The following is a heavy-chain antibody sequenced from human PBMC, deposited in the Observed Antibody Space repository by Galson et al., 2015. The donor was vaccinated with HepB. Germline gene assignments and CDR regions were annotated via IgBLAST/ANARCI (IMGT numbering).Heavy chain of an antibody. D-gene: IGHD2-15*01. Sequence: SLRLSCAASGFSFSSHAMSWVRQAPRKGLEWVSSIVDSGVSTEYADSVKGRFTLSRDNSKNMLYLQMNSLRVEDTAVYYCAKASGSCFDSWGQGILVTVSS. CDR3: AKASGSCFDS. J-gene: IGHJ4*02. CDR2: IVDSGVST. CDR1: GFSFSSHA. V-gene: IGHV3-23*01.